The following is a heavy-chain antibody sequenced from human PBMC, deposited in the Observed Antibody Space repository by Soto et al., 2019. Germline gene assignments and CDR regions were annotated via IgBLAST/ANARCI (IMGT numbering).Heavy chain of an antibody. D-gene: IGHD6-19*01. J-gene: IGHJ1*01. CDR1: GFTLSSYW. Sequence: EVQLVESGGGLVQPGGSLRLSCVASGFTLSSYWMSWVRQAPGKGPECVANIKGDGSEKYYADSVKGRFTISRDNAKNSLLLEMNSLRAEDTALYYCARCVGAVAGSNLGQGTLVTVSS. CDR3: ARCVGAVAGSN. V-gene: IGHV3-7*05. CDR2: IKGDGSEK.